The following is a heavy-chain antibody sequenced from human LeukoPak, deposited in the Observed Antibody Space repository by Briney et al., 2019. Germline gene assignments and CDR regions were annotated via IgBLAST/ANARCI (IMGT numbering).Heavy chain of an antibody. CDR2: IYYSGST. CDR1: GGSLSSYY. V-gene: IGHV4-59*01. Sequence: SETLSLTCTVSGGSLSSYYWSWIRQPPREGLEWIGYIYYSGSTNYNPSLKSRVAISVDTSKNQFSLKLSSVTAADTAVYYCAREGDGYDWFDSWGRGTVVTVSS. CDR3: AREGDGYDWFDS. J-gene: IGHJ5*01. D-gene: IGHD5-24*01.